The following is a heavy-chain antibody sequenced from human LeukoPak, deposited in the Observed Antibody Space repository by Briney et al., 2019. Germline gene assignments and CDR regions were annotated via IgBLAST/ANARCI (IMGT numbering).Heavy chain of an antibody. V-gene: IGHV3-30*01. Sequence: GRSLRLSCAASGFTFSSYAMHWVRQAPGKGLEWVAVISYDGSNKYYADSVNGRFTISRDNSKNTLYLQMNSLRAEDTAVYYCARDPLGSSGYYLDYWGQGTLVTVSS. D-gene: IGHD3-22*01. CDR2: ISYDGSNK. J-gene: IGHJ4*02. CDR1: GFTFSSYA. CDR3: ARDPLGSSGYYLDY.